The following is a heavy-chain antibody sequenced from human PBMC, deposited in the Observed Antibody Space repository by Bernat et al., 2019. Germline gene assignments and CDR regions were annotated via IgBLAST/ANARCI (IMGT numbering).Heavy chain of an antibody. CDR3: ARDRMSVSGYYIWWFDP. CDR2: ISAYNGNT. D-gene: IGHD3-3*01. CDR1: GYTFTSYG. J-gene: IGHJ5*02. V-gene: IGHV1-18*01. Sequence: QVQLVQSGAEVKKPGSSVKVSCKASGYTFTSYGISWVRQAPGQGLEWMGWISAYNGNTNYAQKLQGRVTMTTDTSTSTAYMELRSLRSDDTAVYYCARDRMSVSGYYIWWFDPWGQGTLVTVSS.